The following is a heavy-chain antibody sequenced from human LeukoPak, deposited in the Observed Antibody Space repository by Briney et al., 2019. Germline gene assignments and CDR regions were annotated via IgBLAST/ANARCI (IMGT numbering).Heavy chain of an antibody. D-gene: IGHD6-13*01. CDR2: INPNSGGT. CDR1: GYTFTGYF. CDR3: ARAQSLTAPAGTFANS. Sequence: VASVKVSCKASGYTFTGYFLHWVRRAPGRGFEWMGWINPNSGGTYYTQRFQGRVTMTRDTSISTAYMELSSLRSDDTAVYYCARAQSLTAPAGTFANSWGQGTLVTVSS. V-gene: IGHV1-2*02. J-gene: IGHJ4*02.